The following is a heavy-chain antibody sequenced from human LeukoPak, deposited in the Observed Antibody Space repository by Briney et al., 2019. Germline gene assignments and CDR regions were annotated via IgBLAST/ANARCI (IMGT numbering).Heavy chain of an antibody. Sequence: ASVNVSCKASGYTFTSYYMHWVRQAPGQGLEWMGIINPSGGSTSYAQKLQGRVTMTRDTSTSTVYMELSSLRSEDTAVYYCARIPLWSNAFDIWGQGTMVTVSS. CDR2: INPSGGST. V-gene: IGHV1-46*01. CDR1: GYTFTSYY. J-gene: IGHJ3*02. D-gene: IGHD3-10*01. CDR3: ARIPLWSNAFDI.